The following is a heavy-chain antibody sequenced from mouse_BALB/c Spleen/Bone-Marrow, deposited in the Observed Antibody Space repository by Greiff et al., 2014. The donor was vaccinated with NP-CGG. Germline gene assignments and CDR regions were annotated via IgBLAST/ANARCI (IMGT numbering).Heavy chain of an antibody. J-gene: IGHJ4*01. CDR1: GYTFTNYW. CDR2: NYPGGGYT. Sequence: QVQLQQPGAELVRPGTSVKISCKASGYTFTNYWLGWVKQRPGHGLEWIGDNYPGGGYTKYNEKFKGKATLTADTSSSTAYMQLKSLTSEDSAVYYCARDYYGSNYGAMDYWGQGTSVTVSS. CDR3: ARDYYGSNYGAMDY. V-gene: IGHV1-63*02. D-gene: IGHD1-1*01.